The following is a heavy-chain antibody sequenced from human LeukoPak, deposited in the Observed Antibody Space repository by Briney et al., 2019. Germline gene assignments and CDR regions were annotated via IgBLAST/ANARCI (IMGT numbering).Heavy chain of an antibody. J-gene: IGHJ4*02. CDR3: ARGMLLPGGY. V-gene: IGHV1-46*01. CDR2: INPSGGST. D-gene: IGHD1-14*01. Sequence: EASVKASCLASGYTFTSYYMHWVRQAPGQGLEWMGIINPSGGSTSYAQKFQGRDTMTRDTSTSTVYMELSSLRSEDTAVYYCARGMLLPGGYWGQGTLVTVSS. CDR1: GYTFTSYY.